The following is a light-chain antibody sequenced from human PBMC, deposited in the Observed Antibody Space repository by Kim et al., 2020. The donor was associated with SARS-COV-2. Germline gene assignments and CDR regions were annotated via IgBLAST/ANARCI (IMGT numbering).Light chain of an antibody. CDR2: GAS. V-gene: IGKV1-27*01. J-gene: IGKJ1*01. Sequence: DIQMTQSPSSLSASVGDRVTITCRASQVINNYLAWYQQKPGKAPTFLIYGASTLHSGVPSRFSGSGSGTDFTLTISSLQPEDVGTYYCQKYDSAPWTFGHGTKVDIK. CDR1: QVINNY. CDR3: QKYDSAPWT.